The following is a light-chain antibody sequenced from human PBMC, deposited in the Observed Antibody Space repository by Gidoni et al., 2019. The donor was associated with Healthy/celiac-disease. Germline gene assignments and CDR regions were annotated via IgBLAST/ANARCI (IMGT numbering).Light chain of an antibody. V-gene: IGKV4-1*01. Sequence: DIVMTQSPDSLAVSLGERATINCKSSQSVLYSSNNNNYLAWYQQKPGQPPKLLIYWASTRGSGVPDRFSGSGSGTDFTLTISSLQAEDVAVYYCQQYYRTTWTFGQGTKVEIK. CDR3: QQYYRTTWT. CDR2: WAS. J-gene: IGKJ1*01. CDR1: QSVLYSSNNNNY.